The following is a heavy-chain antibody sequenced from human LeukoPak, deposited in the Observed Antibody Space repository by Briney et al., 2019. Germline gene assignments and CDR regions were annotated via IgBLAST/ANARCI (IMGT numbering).Heavy chain of an antibody. D-gene: IGHD3-10*01. J-gene: IGHJ3*02. CDR1: GGSISSSSYY. Sequence: KPSETLSLTCTVSGGSISSSSYYWGWVRQAPGKGLEWVSYISSSGSTIYYADSVKGRFTISRDNAKNSLYLQMNSLRAEDTAVYYCAKSRSYTVRDAFEIWGQGTKVTVSS. CDR2: ISSSGSTI. V-gene: IGHV3-11*01. CDR3: AKSRSYTVRDAFEI.